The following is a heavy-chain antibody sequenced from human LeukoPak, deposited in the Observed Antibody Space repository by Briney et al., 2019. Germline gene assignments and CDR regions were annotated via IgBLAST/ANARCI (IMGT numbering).Heavy chain of an antibody. J-gene: IGHJ5*02. Sequence: GGSLRLSWAASGFTFSSDARSWGRQAAGKGLEWGSGISGGGGSTYYADSVKGRFTISRDNSNNTLYLQMTSLTAEDTAVYYCANDYSSSLTNWSDPWGQGTLLTVSS. CDR3: ANDYSSSLTNWSDP. CDR2: ISGGGGST. CDR1: GFTFSSDA. V-gene: IGHV3-23*01. D-gene: IGHD6-6*01.